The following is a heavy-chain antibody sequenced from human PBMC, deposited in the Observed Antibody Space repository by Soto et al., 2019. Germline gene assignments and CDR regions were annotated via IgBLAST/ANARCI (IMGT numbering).Heavy chain of an antibody. CDR1: GDTFTSYA. Sequence: ASVKVSCKASGDTFTSYAMHWVRQAPGQRLEWIGLINAGNGNTKYSQKFQGRVTITRDTSASTAYMELSSLRSEDTAVYYCARDFGGLRYFDWSLGFDPWGQGTLVTVSS. V-gene: IGHV1-3*01. D-gene: IGHD3-9*01. CDR2: INAGNGNT. J-gene: IGHJ5*02. CDR3: ARDFGGLRYFDWSLGFDP.